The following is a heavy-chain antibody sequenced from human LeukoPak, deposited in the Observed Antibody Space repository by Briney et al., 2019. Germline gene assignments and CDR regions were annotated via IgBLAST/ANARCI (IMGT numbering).Heavy chain of an antibody. CDR1: GGSITSHY. J-gene: IGHJ4*02. V-gene: IGHV4-59*11. CDR2: IYYTGIS. CDR3: AREAPWYFDY. Sequence: PSETLSLTCNVSGGSITSHYWNWIRQPPGKGLEWLGYIYYTGISKYHPSLKSRVSMSVDTAKNQFFLKVNSVTAADTAVYHCAREAPWYFDYWGQGTLVTVSS.